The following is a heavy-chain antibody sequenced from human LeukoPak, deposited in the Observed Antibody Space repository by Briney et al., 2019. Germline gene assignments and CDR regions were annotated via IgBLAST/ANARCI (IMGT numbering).Heavy chain of an antibody. Sequence: SETLSLTCTVSGGSISSYYWSWIRQPPGKGLEWIGYIYYSGSTNYNPSLKSRVTISVDTSKNQFSLKLSSVTAADTAVYYCARVTVRGSYYSAHLDYWGQGTLVTVSS. CDR1: GGSISSYY. V-gene: IGHV4-59*01. CDR3: ARVTVRGSYYSAHLDY. CDR2: IYYSGST. J-gene: IGHJ4*02. D-gene: IGHD1-26*01.